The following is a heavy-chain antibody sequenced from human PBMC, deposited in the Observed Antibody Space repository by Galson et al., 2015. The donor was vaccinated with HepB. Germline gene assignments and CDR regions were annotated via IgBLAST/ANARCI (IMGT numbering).Heavy chain of an antibody. CDR2: INPTGGTT. CDR1: GYTFTSYY. D-gene: IGHD3-22*01. V-gene: IGHV1-46*01. Sequence: SVKVSCKASGYTFTSYYIHWVRQAPGQGLEWMGMINPTGGTTKYAQKFQGRVTLTRDTSTSTVYMELSSLRSEDTAVYYCARVQYDSSGYYNFDYWDQGTLVTVSS. CDR3: ARVQYDSSGYYNFDY. J-gene: IGHJ4*02.